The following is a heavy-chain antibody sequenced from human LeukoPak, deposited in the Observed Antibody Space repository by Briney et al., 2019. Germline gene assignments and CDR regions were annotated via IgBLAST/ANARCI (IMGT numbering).Heavy chain of an antibody. J-gene: IGHJ4*02. V-gene: IGHV3-9*01. CDR1: GFTFDDYA. Sequence: GRSLRLSCAASGFTFDDYAMHWVRQAPGKGLEWVSGMSWNSGSIGYADSVKGRFTISRDNAKNFLYLQMNSLRAEDTALYYCAKERGSAAGRYYFDYWGQGTLVTVSS. CDR2: MSWNSGSI. CDR3: AKERGSAAGRYYFDY. D-gene: IGHD6-13*01.